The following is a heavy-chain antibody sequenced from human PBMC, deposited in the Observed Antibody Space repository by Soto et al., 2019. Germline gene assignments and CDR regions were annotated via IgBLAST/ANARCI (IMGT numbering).Heavy chain of an antibody. J-gene: IGHJ5*02. V-gene: IGHV3-30-3*01. CDR3: ASLYGGSDWFDP. CDR2: ISYDGSNK. CDR1: GFTFSSYA. Sequence: GGSLRLSCAASGFTFSSYAMHWVRQAPGKGLEWVAVISYDGSNKYYADSVKGRFTISRDNSKNTLYLQMNSLRAEDTAVYYCASLYGGSDWFDPWGQGTLVTVSS. D-gene: IGHD3-10*01.